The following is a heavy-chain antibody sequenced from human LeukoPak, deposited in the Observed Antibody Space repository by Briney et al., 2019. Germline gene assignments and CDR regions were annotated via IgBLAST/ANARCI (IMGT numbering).Heavy chain of an antibody. Sequence: SETLSLTCTVSGGSISSYYWSWIRQPPGKGLEWIGYIYYSGSTNYNPSLRSRVTISVDTSKNQFSLKLSSVTAADTAMYYCARGEGQQLVRWFDPWGQGTLVTVSS. J-gene: IGHJ5*02. CDR1: GGSISSYY. CDR2: IYYSGST. CDR3: ARGEGQQLVRWFDP. V-gene: IGHV4-59*08. D-gene: IGHD6-13*01.